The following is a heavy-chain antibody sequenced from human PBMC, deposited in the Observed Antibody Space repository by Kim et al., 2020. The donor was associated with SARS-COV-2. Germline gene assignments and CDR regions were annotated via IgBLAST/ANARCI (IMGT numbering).Heavy chain of an antibody. D-gene: IGHD3-10*01. CDR1: GYTFTGYY. CDR3: ARDGGSGRQHYYYYGMDV. J-gene: IGHJ6*02. CDR2: INPNSGGT. V-gene: IGHV1-2*04. Sequence: ASVKVSCKASGYTFTGYYMHWVRQAPGQGLEWMGWINPNSGGTNYAQKFQGWVTMTRDTSISTAYMELSRLRSDDTAVYYCARDGGSGRQHYYYYGMDVWGQGTTVTVSS.